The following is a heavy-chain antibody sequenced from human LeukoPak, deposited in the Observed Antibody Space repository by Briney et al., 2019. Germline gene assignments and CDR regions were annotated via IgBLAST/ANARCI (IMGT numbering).Heavy chain of an antibody. J-gene: IGHJ4*02. CDR2: ISWNGGSI. V-gene: IGHV3-9*01. Sequence: PGGSLRLSCEASGFTFDDYAMHWVRQAPGKGLEWVSGISWNGGSIGYADSVKGRFTISRDNAKKSLYLQMNSLRAEDTAVYYCVTFYSGNYNDFDYWGQGTLVTVSS. CDR3: VTFYSGNYNDFDY. D-gene: IGHD1-26*01. CDR1: GFTFDDYA.